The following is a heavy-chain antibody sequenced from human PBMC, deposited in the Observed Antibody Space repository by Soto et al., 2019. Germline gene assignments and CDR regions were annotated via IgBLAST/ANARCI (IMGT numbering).Heavy chain of an antibody. J-gene: IGHJ4*02. D-gene: IGHD3-10*02. V-gene: IGHV3-23*01. Sequence: PGGSLRLSCAASGFTFSSYWMHWVRQAPGKGPEWVSAISSSGDTTNYADSVKGRFTISRDNSKNTLYLQMNSLRAEDTAVYYCARRGDYERGFYDCWGQGTLVTVSS. CDR3: ARRGDYERGFYDC. CDR1: GFTFSSYW. CDR2: ISSSGDTT.